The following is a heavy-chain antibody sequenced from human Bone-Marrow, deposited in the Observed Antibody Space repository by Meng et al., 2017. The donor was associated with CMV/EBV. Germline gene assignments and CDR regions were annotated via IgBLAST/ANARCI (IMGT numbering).Heavy chain of an antibody. J-gene: IGHJ4*02. CDR1: GFTFSTYD. V-gene: IGHV3-13*01. CDR2: IGTVGDT. CDR3: ARARSPTHFDY. Sequence: GGSLRLSCTASGFTFSTYDFHWVRQPTGKGLEWVSSIGTVGDTYSIGSVKGRFIISREDAKNSVYLQMNGLRDGDTGLYYCARARSPTHFDYWVQGALVTVSS.